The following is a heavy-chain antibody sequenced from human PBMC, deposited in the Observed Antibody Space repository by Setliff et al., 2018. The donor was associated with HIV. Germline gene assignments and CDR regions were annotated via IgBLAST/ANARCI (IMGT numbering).Heavy chain of an antibody. Sequence: SETLSLTCAVSGYAISSGYYWSWIRQPAGKGLEWIGHIYTSGSTNYNPSLKSRVTISVDTSKNQFSLKLSSVTAADTAVYYCARAPGAYYYDSSGYPIGIRFDYWGQGTLVTVSS. CDR3: ARAPGAYYYDSSGYPIGIRFDY. CDR2: IYTSGST. CDR1: GYAISSGYY. D-gene: IGHD3-22*01. J-gene: IGHJ4*02. V-gene: IGHV4-61*09.